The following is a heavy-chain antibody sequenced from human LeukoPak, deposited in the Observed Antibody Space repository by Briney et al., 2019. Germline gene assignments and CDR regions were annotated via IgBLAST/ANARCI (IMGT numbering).Heavy chain of an antibody. CDR1: GGTFSSYA. J-gene: IGHJ4*02. CDR3: ARGPYSGSYWEYFDY. CDR2: IIPIFGTA. V-gene: IGHV1-69*13. D-gene: IGHD1-26*01. Sequence: SVKVSFKASGGTFSSYAISWVRQAPGQGLEWMGGIIPIFGTANYAQKFQGRVTITADESTSTAYMELSSLRSEDTAVYYCARGPYSGSYWEYFDYWGQGTLVTVSS.